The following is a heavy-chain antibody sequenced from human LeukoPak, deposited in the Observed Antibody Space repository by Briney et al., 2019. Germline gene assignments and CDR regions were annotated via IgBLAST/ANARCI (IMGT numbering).Heavy chain of an antibody. CDR2: INPNSGDT. CDR3: AREEGYCSSTSCSAPFDY. D-gene: IGHD2-2*01. CDR1: GYTFTGYY. J-gene: IGHJ4*02. V-gene: IGHV1-2*02. Sequence: ASVKVSCKASGYTFTGYYMHWVRQAPGQGLEWMGWINPNSGDTNYAQKFQGRVTMTRDTSISTAYMELTGLRSDDTAMYYCAREEGYCSSTSCSAPFDYWGQGTLVTVSS.